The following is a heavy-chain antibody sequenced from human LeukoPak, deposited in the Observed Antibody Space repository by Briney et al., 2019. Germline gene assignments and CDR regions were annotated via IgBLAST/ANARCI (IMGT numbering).Heavy chain of an antibody. D-gene: IGHD2-15*01. CDR2: ISYDGSNK. V-gene: IGHV3-30*18. J-gene: IGHJ4*02. Sequence: PGGSLRLSCAASGFTFSDYYMSWIRQAPGKGLEGVAVISYDGSNKYYADSVKGRFTISRDNSKNTLYLQMNSLRAEDTAVYYCAKRVVDYWGQGTLVTVSS. CDR1: GFTFSDYY. CDR3: AKRVVDY.